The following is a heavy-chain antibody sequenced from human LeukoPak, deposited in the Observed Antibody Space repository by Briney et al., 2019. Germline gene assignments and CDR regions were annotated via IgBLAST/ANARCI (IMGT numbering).Heavy chain of an antibody. CDR1: GGSISSSSYY. J-gene: IGHJ5*02. CDR2: IYTSGST. D-gene: IGHD3-22*01. CDR3: AREHYYDQGFDP. V-gene: IGHV4-61*02. Sequence: SETLSLTCTVSGGSISSSSYYWGWIRQPAGTGLEWLGRIYTSGSTNYNPSLKSRVTMSVDTSKNQFSLKLSSVTAADTAVYYCAREHYYDQGFDPWGQGTLVTVSS.